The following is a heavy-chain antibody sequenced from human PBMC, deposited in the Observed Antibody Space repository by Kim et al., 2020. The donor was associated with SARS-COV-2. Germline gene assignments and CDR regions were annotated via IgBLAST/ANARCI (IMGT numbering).Heavy chain of an antibody. CDR1: GGTFSSYA. J-gene: IGHJ4*02. V-gene: IGHV1-69*04. Sequence: SVKVSCKASGGTFSSYAISWVRQAPGQGLEWMGRIIPILGIANYAQKFQGRVTITADKSTSTAYMELSSLRSEDTAVYYCASMPPYYDSSGVSFDYWGQGTLVTVSS. D-gene: IGHD3-22*01. CDR3: ASMPPYYDSSGVSFDY. CDR2: IIPILGIA.